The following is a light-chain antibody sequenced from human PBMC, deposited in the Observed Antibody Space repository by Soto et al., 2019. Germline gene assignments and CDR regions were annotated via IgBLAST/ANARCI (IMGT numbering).Light chain of an antibody. CDR2: DTS. V-gene: IGKV3-11*01. CDR3: QQRSNWPFT. J-gene: IGKJ3*01. CDR1: QTVSKY. Sequence: EIVLTQAPTTLSFSLGERATLSSSASQTVSKYLAWYQQKPGQAPRLLIYDTSNRATGIPARFSGSGSGTDFTLTISGLQPEDFAVYYCQQRSNWPFTFGPGTTVDFK.